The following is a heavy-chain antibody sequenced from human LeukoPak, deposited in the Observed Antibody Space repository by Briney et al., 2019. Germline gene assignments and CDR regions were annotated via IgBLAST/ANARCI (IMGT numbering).Heavy chain of an antibody. CDR3: AKEFDSSVVAASVDY. V-gene: IGHV3-23*01. J-gene: IGHJ4*02. CDR1: GFTFSSYA. CDR2: KTGAGDRT. Sequence: GGSLRLSCAASGFTFSSYAMSWVRQAPGKGLEWVSAKTGAGDRTDYADSVKGRFTISRDNSKNILYLQMNSLRAEDTAVYYCAKEFDSSVVAASVDYWGQGTLVTVSS. D-gene: IGHD2-15*01.